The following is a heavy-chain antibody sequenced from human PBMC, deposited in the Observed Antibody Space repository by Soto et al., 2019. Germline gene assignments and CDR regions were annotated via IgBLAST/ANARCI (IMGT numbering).Heavy chain of an antibody. D-gene: IGHD3-3*01. CDR2: IWYDGSNK. J-gene: IGHJ4*02. CDR3: ARDISSAGSGYYNY. CDR1: GFTFSSYG. V-gene: IGHV3-33*01. Sequence: VQLVESGGGVVQPGRSLRLSCAASGFTFSSYGMHWVRQAPGKGLEWVAVIWYDGSNKYYADSVKGRFTISRDNSKNTLYLQMNSLRAEDTAVYYCARDISSAGSGYYNYWGQGTLVTVSS.